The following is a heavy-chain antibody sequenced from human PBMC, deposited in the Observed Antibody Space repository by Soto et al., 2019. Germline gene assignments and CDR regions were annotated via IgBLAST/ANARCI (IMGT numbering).Heavy chain of an antibody. D-gene: IGHD3-16*01. CDR2: INSDGSST. V-gene: IGHV3-74*03. J-gene: IGHJ3*02. Sequence: EVQLVESGGGLVQPEGSLRLSCTASESTLSSHWMHWVRQAPGKGLVWVSRINSDGSSTTYADSVKGRFTISRDNAKNTMDLQMNSLRAEDTAGYYCASGLEEWGRPRVIWGQGTLVTVSS. CDR3: ASGLEEWGRPRVI. CDR1: ESTLSSHW.